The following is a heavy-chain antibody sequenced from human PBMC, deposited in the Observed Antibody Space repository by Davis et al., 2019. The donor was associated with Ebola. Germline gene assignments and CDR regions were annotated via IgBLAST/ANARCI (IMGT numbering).Heavy chain of an antibody. Sequence: GGSLRLSCAASGFTFDDYAMHWVRQAPGKGLEWVAVISYDGSNKYYADSVKGRFTISRDNSKNTLYLQMNSLRGEDTAVYYCARDRRYCSSTSCYHYYYYYGMDVWGQGTTVTVSS. V-gene: IGHV3-30-3*01. J-gene: IGHJ6*02. CDR2: ISYDGSNK. D-gene: IGHD2-2*01. CDR1: GFTFDDYA. CDR3: ARDRRYCSSTSCYHYYYYYGMDV.